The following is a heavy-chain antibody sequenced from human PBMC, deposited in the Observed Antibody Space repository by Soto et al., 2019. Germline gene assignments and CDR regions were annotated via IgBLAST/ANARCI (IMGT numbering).Heavy chain of an antibody. Sequence: QVQLVQSGAEVKKPGSSVKVSCKASGGTFSSYTISWVRQAPGQGLEWMGRILPILGIANYEQKVQGRVTITEDKSTSTAYMELSSLRSEDTAVYYCARDGSPLREYSGYDPHYYYYLDVWGKGTTVTVSS. J-gene: IGHJ6*03. CDR3: ARDGSPLREYSGYDPHYYYYLDV. CDR2: ILPILGIA. CDR1: GGTFSSYT. D-gene: IGHD5-12*01. V-gene: IGHV1-69*08.